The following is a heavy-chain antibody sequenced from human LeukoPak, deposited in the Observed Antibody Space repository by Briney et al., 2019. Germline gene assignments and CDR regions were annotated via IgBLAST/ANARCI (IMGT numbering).Heavy chain of an antibody. J-gene: IGHJ6*03. CDR3: ARERNYDFWSGYYMDV. CDR2: ISYDGSNK. CDR1: GFTFSSYA. Sequence: GGSLRLSCAASGFTFSSYAMHWVRQAPGKGLEWVAVISYDGSNKYYADSVKGRFTISRDNSKNTLYLQMNSLRAEDTAVYYCARERNYDFWSGYYMDVWGKGTTVTVSS. D-gene: IGHD3-3*01. V-gene: IGHV3-30-3*01.